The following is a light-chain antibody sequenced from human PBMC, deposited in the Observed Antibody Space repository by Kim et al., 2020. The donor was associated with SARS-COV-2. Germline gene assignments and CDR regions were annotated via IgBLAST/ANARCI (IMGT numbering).Light chain of an antibody. V-gene: IGKV4-1*01. J-gene: IGKJ4*01. CDR1: HSVLYNSNNKNY. CDR2: WAS. Sequence: ATINCKSSHSVLYNSNNKNYLAWYQQKPGQPPKLLINWASTRESGVPDRFIGSGSGTYFTLTISSLQPADVAVYYCQQYYNSPVTFGGGTKVDIK. CDR3: QQYYNSPVT.